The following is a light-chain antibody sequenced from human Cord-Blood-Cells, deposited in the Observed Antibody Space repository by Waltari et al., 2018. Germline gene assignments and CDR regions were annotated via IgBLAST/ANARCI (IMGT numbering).Light chain of an antibody. Sequence: QSVLTQTPSASGTPAQRVTISCSGSSPNIGSNTVNLYQQLPGTAPKLLIYSNNQRPSGVPDRFSGSKSGTSASLAISGLQSEDEADYYCAAWDDSLNGPVFGGGTKLTVL. CDR3: AAWDDSLNGPV. J-gene: IGLJ3*02. CDR2: SNN. V-gene: IGLV1-44*01. CDR1: SPNIGSNT.